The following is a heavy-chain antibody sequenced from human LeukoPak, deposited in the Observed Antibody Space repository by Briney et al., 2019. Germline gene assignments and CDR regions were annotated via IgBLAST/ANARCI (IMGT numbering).Heavy chain of an antibody. V-gene: IGHV3-7*03. CDR1: GFIFSSDW. Sequence: GGSLRLSCAASGFIFSSDWMSWVRQAPGKGLEWVANIKQDGSEKYYVDSVKGRFTISRDNAKNSLYLQMNSLRAEDTAVYYCARAAGDRIGYHDLWGRGTLVTVSS. CDR3: ARAAGDRIGYHDL. CDR2: IKQDGSEK. J-gene: IGHJ2*01. D-gene: IGHD7-27*01.